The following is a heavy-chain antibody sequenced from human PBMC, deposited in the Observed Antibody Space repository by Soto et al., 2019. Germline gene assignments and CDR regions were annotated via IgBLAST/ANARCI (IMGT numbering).Heavy chain of an antibody. CDR3: ARDRAVAGTLFDY. D-gene: IGHD6-19*01. V-gene: IGHV3-7*03. CDR1: GFTFSSYW. J-gene: IGHJ4*02. Sequence: EVQLVESGGGLVQPGGSLRLSCAASGFTFSSYWMSWVRQAPGKGLVGVANIKQDGSEKYYVDSVKGRFTISRDNAKNSLYLQMNSLRAEDTAVYYCARDRAVAGTLFDYWGQGTLVTVSS. CDR2: IKQDGSEK.